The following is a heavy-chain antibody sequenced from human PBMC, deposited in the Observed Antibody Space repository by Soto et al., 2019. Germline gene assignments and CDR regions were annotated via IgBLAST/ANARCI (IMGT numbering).Heavy chain of an antibody. CDR1: GFTFSNHA. D-gene: IGHD2-2*01. Sequence: EVQLLQSRGGLVQPGGSLRLSCAASGFTFSNHAMNWVRQAPGTGLEWFSTISGSADSTYYANSVKGRFTVSRDNSKNTLYLQMNSLRADDTAVYYCAKGGIVDCSRTSCLYYFDRWGQGTLVTVSP. CDR2: ISGSADST. V-gene: IGHV3-23*01. CDR3: AKGGIVDCSRTSCLYYFDR. J-gene: IGHJ4*02.